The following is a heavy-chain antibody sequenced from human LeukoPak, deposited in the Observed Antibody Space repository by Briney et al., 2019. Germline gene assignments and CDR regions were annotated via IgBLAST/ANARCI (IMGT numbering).Heavy chain of an antibody. CDR1: GFTFSNYA. CDR3: ARDPPTSHSYPDEGDAFDI. Sequence: GGSLRLSCVASGFTFSNYAMSWVRQAPGKGLDLVSGIYGSDDKTVYGDAVKGRFTISRDNSKNTLYLQMNSLRAEDTAVYYCARDPPTSHSYPDEGDAFDIWGQGTMVTVSS. D-gene: IGHD2-2*01. J-gene: IGHJ3*02. V-gene: IGHV3-23*01. CDR2: IYGSDDKT.